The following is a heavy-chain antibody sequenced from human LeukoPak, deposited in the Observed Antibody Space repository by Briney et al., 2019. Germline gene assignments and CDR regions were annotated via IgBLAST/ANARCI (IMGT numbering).Heavy chain of an antibody. J-gene: IGHJ4*02. Sequence: SVKVSCKASGGTFSSYAISWVRQAPGQGLEWMGGIIPIFGTANYAQKFQGRVTITADESTSTAYMEPSSLRSEDTAVYYCARDRGPANFFDYWGQGTLVTVSS. CDR3: ARDRGPANFFDY. CDR1: GGTFSSYA. V-gene: IGHV1-69*13. D-gene: IGHD2-2*01. CDR2: IIPIFGTA.